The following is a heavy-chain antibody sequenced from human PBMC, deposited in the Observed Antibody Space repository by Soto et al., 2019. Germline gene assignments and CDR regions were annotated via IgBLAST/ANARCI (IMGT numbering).Heavy chain of an antibody. Sequence: SPTLSLTCAISGDSVSSNSAAWNWIRQSPSRGLEWLGRTYYRSKWYNDYAVSVKSRITINPDTSKNQFSLQLNSVTPEDTAVYYCARLGVNYDILTGYYGMDVWGQGTTVTVSS. D-gene: IGHD3-9*01. J-gene: IGHJ6*02. CDR3: ARLGVNYDILTGYYGMDV. CDR1: GDSVSSNSAA. V-gene: IGHV6-1*01. CDR2: TYYRSKWYN.